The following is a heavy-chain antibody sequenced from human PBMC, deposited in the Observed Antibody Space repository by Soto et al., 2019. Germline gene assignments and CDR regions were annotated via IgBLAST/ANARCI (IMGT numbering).Heavy chain of an antibody. Sequence: QITLKESGPTLVKPTQPLTLTCTFSGFSLTTRGVGVGWIRQPPGKALECLALIYWDDDKRYSPSLQSRLSIPKDTYKNQVVLTMTNVDPVDTATYYCAHIPNYYQYDWFDPWGQETLVSVSS. D-gene: IGHD3-16*01. V-gene: IGHV2-5*02. CDR3: AHIPNYYQYDWFDP. J-gene: IGHJ5*02. CDR2: IYWDDDK. CDR1: GFSLTTRGVG.